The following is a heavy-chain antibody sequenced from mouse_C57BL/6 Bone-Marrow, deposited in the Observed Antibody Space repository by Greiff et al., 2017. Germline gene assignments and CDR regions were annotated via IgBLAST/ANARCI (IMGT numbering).Heavy chain of an antibody. CDR2: INPTNGGT. J-gene: IGHJ3*01. CDR1: GYTFTDYN. V-gene: IGHV1-18*01. Sequence: VQLQQSGPELVKPGASVKISCKASGYTFTDYNMDWVKQSHGKSLEWIGDINPTNGGTIYNQKFKGKDTLTVDKSSSTAYMELRSLTSEDTAVYYCARGDSYYSNPWFVYRGEGALVTVSA. CDR3: ARGDSYYSNPWFVY. D-gene: IGHD2-5*01.